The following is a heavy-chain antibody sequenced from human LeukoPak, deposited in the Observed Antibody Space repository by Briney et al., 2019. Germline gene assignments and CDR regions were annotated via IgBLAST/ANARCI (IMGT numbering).Heavy chain of an antibody. Sequence: PSETLSLTCTVSGGSISSGSYYWSWIRQPAGKGLEWIGRIYTSGSTNYNPSLKSRVTISVDTSKNQFSLKLSSVTAADTAVYYCARGVAARPNYYYMDVWGKGTTVTVSS. D-gene: IGHD6-6*01. V-gene: IGHV4-61*02. J-gene: IGHJ6*03. CDR1: GGSISSGSYY. CDR2: IYTSGST. CDR3: ARGVAARPNYYYMDV.